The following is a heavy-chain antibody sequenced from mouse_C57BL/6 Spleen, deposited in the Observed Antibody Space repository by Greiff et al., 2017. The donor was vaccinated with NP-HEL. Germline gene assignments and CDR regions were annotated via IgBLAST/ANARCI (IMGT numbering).Heavy chain of an antibody. CDR2: IDPSDSYT. V-gene: IGHV1-50*01. D-gene: IGHD1-1*01. J-gene: IGHJ2*01. CDR1: GYTFTSYW. CDR3: ARSDITTVVDSYYFDY. Sequence: QVQLKQPGAELVKPGASVKLSCKASGYTFTSYWMQWVKQRPGQGLEWIGEIDPSDSYTNYNQKFKGKATLTVDTSSSTAYMQLSSLTSEDSAVYYCARSDITTVVDSYYFDYWGQGTTLTVSS.